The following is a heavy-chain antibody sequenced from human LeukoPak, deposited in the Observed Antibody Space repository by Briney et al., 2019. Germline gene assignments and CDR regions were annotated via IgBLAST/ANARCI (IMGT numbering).Heavy chain of an antibody. V-gene: IGHV4-39*07. CDR2: INHSGST. D-gene: IGHD6-19*01. Sequence: PSETLSLTCTVSGGSISSSSYYWGWIRQPPGKGLEWIGEINHSGSTNYNPSLKSRVTISVDTSKNQFSLKLSSVTAADTAVYYCARSSHLHSSGWYAGAFDIWGQGTMVTVSS. J-gene: IGHJ3*02. CDR3: ARSSHLHSSGWYAGAFDI. CDR1: GGSISSSSYY.